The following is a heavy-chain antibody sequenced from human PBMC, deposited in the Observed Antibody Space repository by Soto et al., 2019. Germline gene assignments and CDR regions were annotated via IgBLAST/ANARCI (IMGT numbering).Heavy chain of an antibody. Sequence: ASGPTLVNPTQTLTLTCIFSGFSLRTSGVGXGWIRQPPGKALEWLGFIYWNDDKRYSPSLKSRLTITKDTSKNQVVLTMTNMDPVDTATYYCAKSGSSGWYGRFDPWGQGTLVTVSS. D-gene: IGHD6-19*01. J-gene: IGHJ5*02. V-gene: IGHV2-5*01. CDR1: GFSLRTSGVG. CDR2: IYWNDDK. CDR3: AKSGSSGWYGRFDP.